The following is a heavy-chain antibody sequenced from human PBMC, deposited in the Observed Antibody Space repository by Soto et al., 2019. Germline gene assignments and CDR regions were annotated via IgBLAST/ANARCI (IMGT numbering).Heavy chain of an antibody. V-gene: IGHV1-69*06. J-gene: IGHJ6*02. CDR2: IIPIFGTA. CDR1: GGTFSSYA. D-gene: IGHD5-18*01. CDR3: ARDSRETIRKGGHSYGVPLVYYYGMDV. Sequence: GASVKVSCKASGGTFSSYAISWVRQAPGQGLEWMGGIIPIFGTANYAQKFQGRVTITADKSTSTAYMELSSLRSEDTAVYYCARDSRETIRKGGHSYGVPLVYYYGMDVWGQGTTVTVSS.